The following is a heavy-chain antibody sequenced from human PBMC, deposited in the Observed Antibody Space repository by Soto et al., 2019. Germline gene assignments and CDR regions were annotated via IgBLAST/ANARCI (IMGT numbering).Heavy chain of an antibody. CDR2: IIPILGIA. V-gene: IGHV1-69*02. Sequence: GASVKVSCKASGGTFSSYTISWVRQAPGQGLEWMGRIIPILGIANYAQKFQGRVTITADKSTSTAYMELSSLRSEDTAVYYGARAGPIDYGDYFYYYYMDVWGKGTTVTVSS. CDR3: ARAGPIDYGDYFYYYYMDV. J-gene: IGHJ6*03. CDR1: GGTFSSYT. D-gene: IGHD4-17*01.